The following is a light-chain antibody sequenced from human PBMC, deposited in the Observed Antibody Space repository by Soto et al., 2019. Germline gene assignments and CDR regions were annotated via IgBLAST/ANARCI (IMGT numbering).Light chain of an antibody. J-gene: IGLJ3*02. V-gene: IGLV1-40*01. CDR3: QSYDSSLSVV. CDR2: VNS. CDR1: SSNIGAGYD. Sequence: QSVLTQPPSVSGAPGQTVTLSCTGSSSNIGAGYDVHWYQQVPGTGPKLLIYVNSKRPSGVPDRFSGSRSGTSASLAITGLQAEDEADYYCQSYDSSLSVVFGGGTQLTVL.